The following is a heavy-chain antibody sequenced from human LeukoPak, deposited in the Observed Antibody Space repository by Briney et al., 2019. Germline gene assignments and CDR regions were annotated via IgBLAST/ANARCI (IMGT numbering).Heavy chain of an antibody. V-gene: IGHV4-38-2*01. J-gene: IGHJ4*02. D-gene: IGHD4-23*01. CDR3: ARRQDDAGNGEFDY. CDR2: IYHSGST. CDR1: GYSISSGYY. Sequence: SETLSLTCAVSGYSISSGYYWGWIRQPPGEGLEWIRSIYHSGSTYYNPSLKSRVTISVDTSKNQFSLKLSSVTAADTAVYYCARRQDDAGNGEFDYWGQGTLVAVSS.